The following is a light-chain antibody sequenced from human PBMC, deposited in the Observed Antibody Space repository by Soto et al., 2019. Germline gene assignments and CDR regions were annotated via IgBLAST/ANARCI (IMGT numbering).Light chain of an antibody. CDR1: QSISSY. V-gene: IGKV1-39*01. J-gene: IGKJ1*01. Sequence: DIQMTQSPSSLSASVGDRLTITCRASQSISSYLNWYQQKPGKAPKLLIYAASSLQSGVPSRFSGSGAGTDFTLTISSLQPEEVATFYSQQSYSTPPTFGQGTKVEIK. CDR3: QQSYSTPPT. CDR2: AAS.